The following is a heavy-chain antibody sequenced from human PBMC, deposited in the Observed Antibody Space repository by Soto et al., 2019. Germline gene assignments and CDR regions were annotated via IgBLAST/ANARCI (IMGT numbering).Heavy chain of an antibody. CDR3: ATYYYDSSGYSPAPFDY. V-gene: IGHV3-30*03. Sequence: PGGSLRLSCAAPGFTFSSYGMHWVRQAPGKGLEWVAVISYDGSNKYYADSVKGRFTISRDNSKNTLYLQMNSLRAEDTAVYYCATYYYDSSGYSPAPFDYWGQGTLVTVSS. CDR2: ISYDGSNK. J-gene: IGHJ4*02. D-gene: IGHD3-22*01. CDR1: GFTFSSYG.